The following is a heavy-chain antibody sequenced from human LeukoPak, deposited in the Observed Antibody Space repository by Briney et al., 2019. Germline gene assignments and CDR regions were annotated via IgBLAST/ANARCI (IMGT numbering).Heavy chain of an antibody. Sequence: SETLSLTCTVSGGSVSSDSYYWSWIRQPPGKGLEWIGYIYYSGSTNYNPSLKSRVTISVDTSMNQFSLRLKSATAADTAIYYCAKHTLMTSIATYNWLDPWGQGSLVTVSS. CDR1: GGSVSSDSYY. CDR2: IYYSGST. J-gene: IGHJ5*02. CDR3: AKHTLMTSIATYNWLDP. D-gene: IGHD2-21*02. V-gene: IGHV4-61*01.